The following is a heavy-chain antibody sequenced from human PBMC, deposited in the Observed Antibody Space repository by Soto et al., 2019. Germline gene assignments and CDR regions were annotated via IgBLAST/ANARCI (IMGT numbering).Heavy chain of an antibody. CDR2: ISGSGDST. D-gene: IGHD1-26*01. Sequence: EVQLLESGGGLVQPGGSLRLFCAASGFTFSRYAMSWVRQAPGTGLEWVSAISGSGDSTYYADSVKGRFTISRDNSKNTQYRQMNSLRAEDTAVYYCAKDEVGAGYYDYYGMDVWGQGTTVTVSS. CDR1: GFTFSRYA. J-gene: IGHJ6*02. V-gene: IGHV3-23*01. CDR3: AKDEVGAGYYDYYGMDV.